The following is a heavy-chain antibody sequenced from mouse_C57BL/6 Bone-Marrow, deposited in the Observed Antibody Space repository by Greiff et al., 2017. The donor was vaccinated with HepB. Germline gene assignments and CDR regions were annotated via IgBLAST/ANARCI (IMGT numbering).Heavy chain of an antibody. D-gene: IGHD2-12*01. CDR3: ARGGYRGYYAMDY. V-gene: IGHV5-12*01. Sequence: EVMLVESGGGLVQPGGSLKLSCAASGFTFSDYYMYWVRQTPEKRLEWVAYISNGGGSTYYPDTVKGRFTISRDNAKNTLYLQMSRLKSEDTAMYYCARGGYRGYYAMDYWGQGTSVTVSS. J-gene: IGHJ4*01. CDR1: GFTFSDYY. CDR2: ISNGGGST.